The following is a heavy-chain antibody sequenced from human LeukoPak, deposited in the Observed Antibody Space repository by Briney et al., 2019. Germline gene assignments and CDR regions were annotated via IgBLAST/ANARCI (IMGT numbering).Heavy chain of an antibody. CDR2: INWNGGST. Sequence: GGSLRLSCAASGFTFDDYGMSWVRQAPGKGLEWVSGINWNGGSTGYADSVKGRFTISRDNAKNSLYLQMNSLRAEDTALYYCARVALYCSGGSCQGYYYYYMDVWGKGTTVTVSS. CDR3: ARVALYCSGGSCQGYYYYYMDV. CDR1: GFTFDDYG. D-gene: IGHD2-15*01. V-gene: IGHV3-20*04. J-gene: IGHJ6*03.